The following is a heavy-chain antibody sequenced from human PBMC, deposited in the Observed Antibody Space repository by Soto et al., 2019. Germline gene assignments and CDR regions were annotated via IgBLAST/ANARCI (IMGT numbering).Heavy chain of an antibody. D-gene: IGHD6-13*01. CDR1: GGTFSSYA. V-gene: IGHV1-69*13. CDR3: ARGAAAAPTTGWFDP. Sequence: SVKVSCKASGGTFSSYAISWVRQAPGQGLEWMGGIIPIFGTANYAQKFQGRVTITADESTSTAYMELSSLRSEDTAVYYCARGAAAAPTTGWFDPWGQGTLVTVSS. J-gene: IGHJ5*02. CDR2: IIPIFGTA.